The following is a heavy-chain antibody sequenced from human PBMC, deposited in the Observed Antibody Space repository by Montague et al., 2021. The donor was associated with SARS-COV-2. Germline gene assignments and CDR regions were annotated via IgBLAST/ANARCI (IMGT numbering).Heavy chain of an antibody. D-gene: IGHD1-26*01. CDR3: ARGYGGSYYYFDY. J-gene: IGHJ4*02. V-gene: IGHV3-30-3*01. CDR2: ISYDGSNK. Sequence: LRLSCAASGFTFSSYAMHWVRQAPGKGLEWVAVISYDGSNKYYADSVKGRFTISRDNSKNTLYLQMNSLRAEDTAVYYCARGYGGSYYYFDYWGQGTLVTVSS. CDR1: GFTFSSYA.